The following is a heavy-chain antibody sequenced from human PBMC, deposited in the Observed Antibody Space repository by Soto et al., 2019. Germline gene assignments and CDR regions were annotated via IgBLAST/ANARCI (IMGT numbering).Heavy chain of an antibody. J-gene: IGHJ4*02. CDR2: IYYSGST. CDR3: ARVDEGYCSSTSCYGFDY. Sequence: SETLSLTCTVSGGSISSGDYYWSWIRQPPGKGLEWIGYIYYSGSTYYNPSLKSRVTISVDTSKNQFSLKLSSVTAADTAVYYCARVDEGYCSSTSCYGFDYWGQGTLVTVSS. D-gene: IGHD2-2*01. CDR1: GGSISSGDYY. V-gene: IGHV4-30-4*01.